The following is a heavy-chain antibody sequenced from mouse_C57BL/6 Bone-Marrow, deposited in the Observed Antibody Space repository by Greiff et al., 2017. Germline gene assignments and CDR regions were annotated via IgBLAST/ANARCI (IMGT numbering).Heavy chain of an antibody. CDR2: IYPGDGDT. D-gene: IGHD1-1*01. CDR3: ARSGGSVYFVY. CDR1: GYAFSSSW. J-gene: IGHJ2*01. V-gene: IGHV1-82*01. Sequence: VQVVESGPELVKPGASVKISCKASGYAFSSSWMNWVKQRPGKGLEWIGRIYPGDGDTNYNGKFKGKATLTADKASSTAYMQLSSLTSVDSAVYVCARSGGSVYFVYWGQGTTLTVSS.